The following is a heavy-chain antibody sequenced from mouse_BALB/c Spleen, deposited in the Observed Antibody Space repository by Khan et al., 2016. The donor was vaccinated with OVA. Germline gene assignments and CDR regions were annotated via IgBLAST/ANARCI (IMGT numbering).Heavy chain of an antibody. CDR3: ARRYYYGYTFAY. V-gene: IGHV1-77*01. CDR1: GYTFTDFY. Sequence: VELVESGTELARPGASVNLSCKASGYTFTDFYINWVKQRSGQGLEWIGEISPVSGDTYYNEKFKGKATLTADKSSSTAYMQLSSLTSEASAGYFCARRYYYGYTFAYWGQGTLVTVSA. D-gene: IGHD1-2*01. J-gene: IGHJ3*01. CDR2: ISPVSGDT.